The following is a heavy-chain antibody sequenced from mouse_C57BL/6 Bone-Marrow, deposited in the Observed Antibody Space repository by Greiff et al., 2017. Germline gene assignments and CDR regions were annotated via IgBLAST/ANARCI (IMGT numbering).Heavy chain of an antibody. CDR3: ATYDGYHWYFDV. D-gene: IGHD2-3*01. J-gene: IGHJ1*03. Sequence: QVQLQQPGAELVKPGASVKMSCKASGYTFTSYWITWVKQRPGQGLEWIGDISPGSGSTNYNEKFKSKATLTVDTSSSTAYMQLSSLTSEDSAVYYCATYDGYHWYFDVWGTGTTVTVSS. CDR2: ISPGSGST. CDR1: GYTFTSYW. V-gene: IGHV1-55*01.